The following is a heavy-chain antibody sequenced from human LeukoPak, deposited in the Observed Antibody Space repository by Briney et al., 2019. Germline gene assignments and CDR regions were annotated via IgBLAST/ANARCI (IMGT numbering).Heavy chain of an antibody. V-gene: IGHV1-18*01. CDR3: ARAAYGSGFDY. CDR2: ISAYSGNT. Sequence: ASVKVSCKASGYTFTSYGISWVRQAPGQGLEWVGWISAYSGNTIYAQKLQDRVTMTTDTSTTTAYMELRSLRSDDTAVYYCARAAYGSGFDYWGQGTLVTVSS. CDR1: GYTFTSYG. J-gene: IGHJ4*02. D-gene: IGHD3-10*01.